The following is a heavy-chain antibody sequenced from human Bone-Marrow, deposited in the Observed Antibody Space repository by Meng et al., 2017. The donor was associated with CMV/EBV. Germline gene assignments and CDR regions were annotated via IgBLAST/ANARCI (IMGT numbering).Heavy chain of an antibody. Sequence: ASVKVSCKASGYTFSSYGISWVRQVLGQGLEWMGWISAYNGNTNFAQKLQGRVTMTTDTSTSTAYLELRSLRSDDTAVYYCARDPDCSSTNCYTSSYGMDVWGQGTTVTVSS. J-gene: IGHJ6*02. V-gene: IGHV1-18*01. CDR1: GYTFSSYG. D-gene: IGHD2-2*02. CDR3: ARDPDCSSTNCYTSSYGMDV. CDR2: ISAYNGNT.